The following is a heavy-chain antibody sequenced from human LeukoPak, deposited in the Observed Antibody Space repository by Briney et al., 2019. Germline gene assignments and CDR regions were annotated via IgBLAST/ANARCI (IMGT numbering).Heavy chain of an antibody. CDR3: ARGGRGSAAVVAPRSFDI. CDR1: GFSVSDNY. D-gene: IGHD3-22*01. J-gene: IGHJ3*02. V-gene: IGHV3-53*01. CDR2: TYTGGNS. Sequence: GGSLRLSCAASGFSVSDNYMSWVRQAPGKGLEWVSVTYTGGNSYYAGSVQGRFIISRDIYKNTLYLQMNNLRAEDSALYYCARGGRGSAAVVAPRSFDIWGQGTMVTVSS.